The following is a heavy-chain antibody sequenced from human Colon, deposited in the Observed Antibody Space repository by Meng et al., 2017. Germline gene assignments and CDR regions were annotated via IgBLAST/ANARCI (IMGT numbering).Heavy chain of an antibody. Sequence: QGHLGQSEAEVKKPGAPGKVSCKASGYTFTAYYLHWVRRAPGQGLEWLGHIIPNSGDTLYAPKFQGRVSMTRDTSISTVYMELSGLRSDDTAVYYCVRDENISLGKLFGDYWGQGTLVTVSS. J-gene: IGHJ4*02. V-gene: IGHV1-2*06. CDR1: GYTFTAYY. CDR2: IIPNSGDT. D-gene: IGHD2-21*01. CDR3: VRDENISLGKLFGDY.